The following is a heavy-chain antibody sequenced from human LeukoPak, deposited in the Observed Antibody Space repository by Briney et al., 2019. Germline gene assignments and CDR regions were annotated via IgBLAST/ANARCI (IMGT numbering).Heavy chain of an antibody. Sequence: PGRSLRLSCAASRFTFSSYAMHWVRQAPGKGLEWVALISYAGSDKYYADSVKGRFTISRDNSTNTLYLQMNSLRAEDTAVYYCARAAGYFDYWGQGTLVTVSS. V-gene: IGHV3-30-3*01. D-gene: IGHD6-19*01. J-gene: IGHJ4*02. CDR1: RFTFSSYA. CDR2: ISYAGSDK. CDR3: ARAAGYFDY.